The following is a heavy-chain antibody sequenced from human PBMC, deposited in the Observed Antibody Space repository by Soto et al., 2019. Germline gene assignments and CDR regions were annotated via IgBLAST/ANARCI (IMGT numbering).Heavy chain of an antibody. D-gene: IGHD1-26*01. Sequence: ASVKVSCKASGYTFASYGISWVRQAPGQRLEWMGWINAGNGNTKYSQKFQGRVTITRDTSASTAYMELSSLRSEDTAVYYCARGLGLYYFDYWGQGTLVTVSS. CDR3: ARGLGLYYFDY. V-gene: IGHV1-3*01. CDR1: GYTFASYG. J-gene: IGHJ4*02. CDR2: INAGNGNT.